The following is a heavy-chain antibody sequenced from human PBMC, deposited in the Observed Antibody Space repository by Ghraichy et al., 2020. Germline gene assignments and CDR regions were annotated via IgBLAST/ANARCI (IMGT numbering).Heavy chain of an antibody. CDR3: AKDPSPYSSSWYYFDY. CDR2: ISGSGDKE. J-gene: IGHJ4*02. D-gene: IGHD2-2*01. CDR1: GVTFSSYA. V-gene: IGHV3-23*01. Sequence: LSLPCAASGVTFSSYAMSWVRQAPGKGLEWVSAISGSGDKEYYADSVKGRFTISRDNFKNTLYLEMNSLRAEDTALYYCAKDPSPYSSSWYYFDYWGQGTLVTVSS.